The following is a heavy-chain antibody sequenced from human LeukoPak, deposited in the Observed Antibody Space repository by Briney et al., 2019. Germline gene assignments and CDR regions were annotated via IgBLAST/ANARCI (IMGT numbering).Heavy chain of an antibody. J-gene: IGHJ4*02. D-gene: IGHD6-13*01. CDR3: AREAAAGTFYFDY. CDR1: GDSISNYY. CDR2: IYTSGST. Sequence: SETLSLTCIVSGDSISNYYWSWIRQPAGKGLKWIGRIYTSGSTNYNPSLKSRVTMSVDTSKNQFSLKLSSVTAADTAVYYCAREAAAGTFYFDYWAREPWSPSPQ. V-gene: IGHV4-4*07.